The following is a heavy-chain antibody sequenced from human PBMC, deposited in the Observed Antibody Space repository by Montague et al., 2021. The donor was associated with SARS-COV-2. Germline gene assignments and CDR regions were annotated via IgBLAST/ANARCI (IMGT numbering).Heavy chain of an antibody. Sequence: SETLSLTCTVSGGSITSFYWSWIRQSPGEGLEWIGDIFPRGSANYNPALKSRVTISVDTSQNLISLQMRSVTAGDTTVYHCARERRPTDGFVGWGVPRDYHYFDDMGVWGRGTTVSVSS. J-gene: IGHJ6*02. V-gene: IGHV4-59*01. D-gene: IGHD3-3*01. CDR1: GGSITSFY. CDR3: ARERRPTDGFVGWGVPRDYHYFDDMGV. CDR2: IFPRGSA.